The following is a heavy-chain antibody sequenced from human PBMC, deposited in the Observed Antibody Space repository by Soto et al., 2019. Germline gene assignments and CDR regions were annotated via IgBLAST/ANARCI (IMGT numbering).Heavy chain of an antibody. CDR3: ARQVFSGDTALDF. Sequence: ASVKVSCKASGYTFTGYYIHWVRQAPGQGLEWMGWINPERGVTIYLQKFQGRVTMTRDTSITTAYMELSRLKSDDTAVYYCARQVFSGDTALDFSGQGTTVTVSS. CDR1: GYTFTGYY. J-gene: IGHJ6*02. V-gene: IGHV1-2*02. CDR2: INPERGVT.